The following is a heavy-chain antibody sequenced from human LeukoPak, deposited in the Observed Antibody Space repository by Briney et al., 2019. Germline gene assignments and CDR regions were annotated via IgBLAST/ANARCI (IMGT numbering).Heavy chain of an antibody. V-gene: IGHV2-26*01. CDR1: GFSLSNARVS. J-gene: IGHJ6*02. CDR2: IFSNDDK. CDR3: ARVYDSSAYYGYYYGIDV. D-gene: IGHD3-22*01. Sequence: SGPTLVNPTETLTLTCTVSGFSLSNARVSVSWIRQPPGKALEWLAHIFSNDDKAYSTSLASRLTISKDASKGQVVLTMTDVDPVDTATYFCARVYDSSAYYGYYYGIDVWGQGTTVTVFS.